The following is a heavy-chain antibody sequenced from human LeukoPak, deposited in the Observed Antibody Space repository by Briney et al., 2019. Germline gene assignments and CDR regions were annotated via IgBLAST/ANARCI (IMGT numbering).Heavy chain of an antibody. D-gene: IGHD1-26*01. V-gene: IGHV3-23*01. CDR1: GFTVSSNY. Sequence: GGSLRLSCAASGFTVSSNYMSWVRQAPGKGLEWVSAISGSGGSTYYADSVKGRFTISRDNSKNTPYLQMNSLRAEDTAVYYCAKDNLSYGGSFPFDFWGQGTLVTVSS. CDR3: AKDNLSYGGSFPFDF. CDR2: ISGSGGST. J-gene: IGHJ4*02.